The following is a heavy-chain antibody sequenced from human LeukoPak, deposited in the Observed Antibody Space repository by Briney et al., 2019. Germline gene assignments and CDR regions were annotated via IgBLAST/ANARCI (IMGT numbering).Heavy chain of an antibody. V-gene: IGHV5-51*01. Sequence: GESLKIPCRGSGYSFTSYWIGWVRQMPGKGLEWVGIIYPGDSDTRYSPSFQGQVTISVDKSISIAYLQWSSLKASDTAMYYCARRKGSWNEFDPWGQGTLVTVSS. CDR3: ARRKGSWNEFDP. J-gene: IGHJ5*02. CDR2: IYPGDSDT. D-gene: IGHD1-1*01. CDR1: GYSFTSYW.